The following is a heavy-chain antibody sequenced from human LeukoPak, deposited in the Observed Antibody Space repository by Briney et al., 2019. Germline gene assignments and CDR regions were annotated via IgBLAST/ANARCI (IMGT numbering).Heavy chain of an antibody. Sequence: SVKVSCKASGYTLTSYGISWVRQAPGQGLEWMGGIIPIFGSANYAQKFQGRVTITADESERTANMALNGLRSEHTPVSYCSRAPSIRVLTPYFDYWGQGTLVTVSS. CDR2: IIPIFGSA. V-gene: IGHV1-69*13. CDR3: SRAPSIRVLTPYFDY. J-gene: IGHJ4*02. CDR1: GYTLTSYG. D-gene: IGHD3-3*01.